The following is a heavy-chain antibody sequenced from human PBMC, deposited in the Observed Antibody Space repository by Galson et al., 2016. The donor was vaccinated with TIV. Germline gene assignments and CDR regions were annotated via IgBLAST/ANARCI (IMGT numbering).Heavy chain of an antibody. CDR3: ATELYCSSISCYYYYGLDV. V-gene: IGHV1-18*04. CDR1: GYSFTDHY. D-gene: IGHD2-2*01. Sequence: SVKVSCKASGYSFTDHYLHWVRQVPGQGPEWMGWISAYNGDIKSARKFQGRVTMTTDTSTNTAYMELRSLGSDDTAVYYCATELYCSSISCYYYYGLDVWGHGTTVTVSS. CDR2: ISAYNGDI. J-gene: IGHJ6*02.